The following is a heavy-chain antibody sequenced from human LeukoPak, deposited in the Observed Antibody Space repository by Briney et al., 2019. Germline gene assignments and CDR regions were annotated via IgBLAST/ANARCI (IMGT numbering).Heavy chain of an antibody. CDR2: IYSGGNT. V-gene: IGHV3-53*01. CDR3: ARGTVTAPDY. CDR1: GFSVSNTY. J-gene: IGHJ4*02. Sequence: GGSLRLSCAASGFSVSNTYMSWVRQAPGKGLEWVSIIYSGGNTYYADSVKGRFTISRDNSKNTLYLQMNRLRPEDTAVYYCARGTVTAPDYWGQGTLVTVSS. D-gene: IGHD2-21*02.